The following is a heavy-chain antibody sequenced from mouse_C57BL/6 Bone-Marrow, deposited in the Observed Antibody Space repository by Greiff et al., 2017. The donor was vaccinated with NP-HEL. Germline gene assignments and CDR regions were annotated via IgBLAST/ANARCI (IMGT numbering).Heavy chain of an antibody. Sequence: QVQLQQSGAELARPGASVKLSCKASGYTFTSYGISWVKQRTGQGLEWIGEIYPRSGNTYYNEKFKGKATLTADKSSSTAYMELRSLTSEDSAVYFCATGTYYSNSYYFDYWGQGTTLTVSS. CDR1: GYTFTSYG. CDR3: ATGTYYSNSYYFDY. J-gene: IGHJ2*01. CDR2: IYPRSGNT. V-gene: IGHV1-81*01. D-gene: IGHD2-5*01.